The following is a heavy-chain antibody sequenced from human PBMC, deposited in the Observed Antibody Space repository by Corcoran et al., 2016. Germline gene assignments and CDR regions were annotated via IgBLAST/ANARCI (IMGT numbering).Heavy chain of an antibody. CDR1: GGSFSTYF. CDR3: FYYDFWSGSRPFDY. J-gene: IGHJ4*02. D-gene: IGHD3-3*01. Sequence: QVQIQMWGAGLLKPSETLSLTCAISGGSFSTYFWSWIRQPPGKGLEWIGDINHSGGTNYNPSLKSRVTVSLDTSKNQFSLKLSSVTAADAAVYYCFYYDFWSGSRPFDYWGQGTLVTVSS. V-gene: IGHV4-34*01. CDR2: INHSGGT.